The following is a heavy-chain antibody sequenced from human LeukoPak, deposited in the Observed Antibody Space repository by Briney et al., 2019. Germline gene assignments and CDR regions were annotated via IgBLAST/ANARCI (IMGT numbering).Heavy chain of an antibody. Sequence: PGGSLRLSCGASEFTFSSYAMTWVRQAPGEGLEWVSAISGSGGTTYYADSVKGRFTISRDNSKDTLFLQMNSLRAEDTAVYYCAKSAVAGYYYYFGTDVWGQGTTVTVSS. CDR2: ISGSGGTT. CDR1: EFTFSSYA. V-gene: IGHV3-23*01. D-gene: IGHD6-13*01. J-gene: IGHJ6*02. CDR3: AKSAVAGYYYYFGTDV.